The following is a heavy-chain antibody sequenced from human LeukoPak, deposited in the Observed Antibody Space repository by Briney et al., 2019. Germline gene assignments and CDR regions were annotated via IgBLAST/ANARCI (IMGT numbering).Heavy chain of an antibody. J-gene: IGHJ4*02. CDR1: GGSISTYN. D-gene: IGHD3-22*01. CDR3: ARSSGDYWY. Sequence: PSETLSLTCTVSGGSISTYNRNWIRQPPGKGLEWIGYVYYSGSTNYNTSLNSRVTISVDTSKNQVSLNLSSVTAADTAVYYCARSSGDYWYWGQGTLVTVSS. V-gene: IGHV4-59*01. CDR2: VYYSGST.